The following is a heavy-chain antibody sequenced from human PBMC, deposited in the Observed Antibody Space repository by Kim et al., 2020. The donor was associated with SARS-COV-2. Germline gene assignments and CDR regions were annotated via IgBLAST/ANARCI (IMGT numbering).Heavy chain of an antibody. V-gene: IGHV3-74*01. D-gene: IGHD3-3*01. CDR1: GFTFSSYW. Sequence: GSLRLSCAASGFTFSSYWMHWVRQAPGKGLVWVSRIKGDGSDTNYADSVKGRFTISRDNAKNTVYLQMNSLRAEDTAVYYCTREDYWAGWGWGQGTLVTVSS. CDR3: TREDYWAGWG. CDR2: IKGDGSDT. J-gene: IGHJ4*02.